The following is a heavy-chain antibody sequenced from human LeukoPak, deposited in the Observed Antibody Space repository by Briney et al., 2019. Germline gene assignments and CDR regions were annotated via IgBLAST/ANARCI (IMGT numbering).Heavy chain of an antibody. J-gene: IGHJ4*02. D-gene: IGHD2-2*03. Sequence: PGGSLRLSCAASGFTFSSYSMNWVRQAPGKGLEWVSSISSSSSYIYYADSVKGRFTISRDNSKNTLYLQMNSLRAEDTAVYYCARDFVLDIVVVAAAEYYFDYWGQGTLVTVSS. CDR2: ISSSSSYI. CDR3: ARDFVLDIVVVAAAEYYFDY. CDR1: GFTFSSYS. V-gene: IGHV3-21*04.